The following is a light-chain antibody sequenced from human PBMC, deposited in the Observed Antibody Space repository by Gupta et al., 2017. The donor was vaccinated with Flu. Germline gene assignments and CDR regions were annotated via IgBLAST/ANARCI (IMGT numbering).Light chain of an antibody. CDR3: QREDEVPYT. V-gene: IGKV4-1*01. Sequence: SLGARATINCKSSQSGLNDSKDKDYLSWYQQKPGQPPNLLISWATTPDSGLPDRFSSRACATDFTLTIAIRPAEDVAVYYCQREDEVPYTFGGGTXVEMK. CDR2: WAT. CDR1: QSGLNDSKDKDY. J-gene: IGKJ4*01.